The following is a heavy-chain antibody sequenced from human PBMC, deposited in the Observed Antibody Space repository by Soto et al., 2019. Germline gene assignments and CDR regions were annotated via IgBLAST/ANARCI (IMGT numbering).Heavy chain of an antibody. CDR2: ISSSSSYI. V-gene: IGHV3-21*01. J-gene: IGHJ4*02. D-gene: IGHD3-9*01. CDR1: GFTFSSYS. Sequence: GGSLRLSCAASGFTFSSYSMNWVRQAPGKGLEWVSSISSSSSYIYYADPVKGRCTISRDNAKNSLYLQMNSLRAEDTAVYYCARAYDILTGYFDYWGQGTLVTVSS. CDR3: ARAYDILTGYFDY.